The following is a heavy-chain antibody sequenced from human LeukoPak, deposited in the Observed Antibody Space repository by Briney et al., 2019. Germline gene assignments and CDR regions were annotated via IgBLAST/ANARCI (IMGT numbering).Heavy chain of an antibody. CDR2: IKQDGSEK. CDR3: ARRAGAYSHPYDY. Sequence: PGGSLRLSCADSGFTFSSHWMSWVRQAPGKGLEWVANIKQDGSEKYYVDSVKGRFSISRDNAKNSLYLQMNSLRAEDTAVYYCARRAGAYSHPYDYWGQGTLVTVSS. J-gene: IGHJ4*02. D-gene: IGHD4/OR15-4a*01. CDR1: GFTFSSHW. V-gene: IGHV3-7*03.